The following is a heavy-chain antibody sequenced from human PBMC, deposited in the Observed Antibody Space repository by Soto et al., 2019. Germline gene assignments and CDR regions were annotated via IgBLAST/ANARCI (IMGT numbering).Heavy chain of an antibody. V-gene: IGHV3-74*01. D-gene: IGHD6-19*01. CDR3: ARDGSGWDYYFDY. CDR1: GFTFTSYW. J-gene: IGHJ4*02. Sequence: GGSLRLSCAASGFTFTSYWMHWVRQAPGKGLVWVSRINSDGSSTTYAESVKGRFTISRDNAKNKLYLQMNSLRAEDTAVYYCARDGSGWDYYFDYWGQGTLVTVSS. CDR2: INSDGSST.